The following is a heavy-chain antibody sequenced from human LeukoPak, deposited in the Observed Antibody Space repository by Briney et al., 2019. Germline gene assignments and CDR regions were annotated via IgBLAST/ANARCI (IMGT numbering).Heavy chain of an antibody. Sequence: ASVKVSWKTSGYSFTSYAMNWVRQAPGQGLEFMGWINTGTGNPTYAQGFTGRFVFSLDTSVSTAYLQISTLKPEDTAVYYCASFGAHSFDYWGQGTLVTVSS. V-gene: IGHV7-4-1*02. CDR3: ASFGAHSFDY. CDR2: INTGTGNP. CDR1: GYSFTSYA. J-gene: IGHJ4*02. D-gene: IGHD3-10*01.